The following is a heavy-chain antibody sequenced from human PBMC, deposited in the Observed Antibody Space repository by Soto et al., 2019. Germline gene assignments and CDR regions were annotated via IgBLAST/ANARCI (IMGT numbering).Heavy chain of an antibody. Sequence: ESLTISCKGSGYSFTRYWISLVGQMPGKGLEWMGRIDPSDSYTNYSPSFQGHVTISADKSISTAYLQWSSLKASDTAMYYCASITVYDYGDYGCFDPCGQGTLVTVSS. J-gene: IGHJ5*02. CDR3: ASITVYDYGDYGCFDP. D-gene: IGHD4-17*01. CDR1: GYSFTRYW. CDR2: IDPSDSYT. V-gene: IGHV5-10-1*01.